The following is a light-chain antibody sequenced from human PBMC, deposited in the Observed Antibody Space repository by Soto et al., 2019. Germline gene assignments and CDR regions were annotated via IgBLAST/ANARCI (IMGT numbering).Light chain of an antibody. CDR3: QHYTSYSKP. Sequence: DIQMTQSPSTLSGSVGDRATITCRASQTISSWLAWYQQKPGKAPKLLIYKTSTLKSGVPSRFSGSGSRTEFTLTISSLQPDDFGTYNCQHYTSYSKPCGQGTKADI. J-gene: IGKJ1*01. V-gene: IGKV1-5*03. CDR1: QTISSW. CDR2: KTS.